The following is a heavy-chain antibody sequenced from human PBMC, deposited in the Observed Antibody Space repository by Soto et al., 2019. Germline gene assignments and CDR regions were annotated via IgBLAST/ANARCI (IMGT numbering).Heavy chain of an antibody. Sequence: SETLSLTCTVSGGSISSGGYYWSWIRQHPGKGLEWIGYIYYSGSTYYNPSLKSRVTISVDTSKNQFSLKLSSVTAADTAVYYCAREVRGCSSTSCLNWFDPWGQGTLVTVSS. CDR3: AREVRGCSSTSCLNWFDP. D-gene: IGHD2-2*01. V-gene: IGHV4-31*03. CDR1: GGSISSGGYY. J-gene: IGHJ5*02. CDR2: IYYSGST.